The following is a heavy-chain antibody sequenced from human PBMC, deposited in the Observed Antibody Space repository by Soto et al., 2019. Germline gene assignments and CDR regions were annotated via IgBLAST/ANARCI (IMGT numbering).Heavy chain of an antibody. Sequence: KTSETLSLTCTVSGGSISSYYWSWIRQPPGKGLEWIGYIYYSGSTNYNPSLKSRVSMSVEKSKNQFSLHLTSVTAADTAVYYCARLQFGEGFDYWGQGALVTVSS. CDR2: IYYSGST. CDR3: ARLQFGEGFDY. J-gene: IGHJ4*02. V-gene: IGHV4-59*12. D-gene: IGHD3-10*01. CDR1: GGSISSYY.